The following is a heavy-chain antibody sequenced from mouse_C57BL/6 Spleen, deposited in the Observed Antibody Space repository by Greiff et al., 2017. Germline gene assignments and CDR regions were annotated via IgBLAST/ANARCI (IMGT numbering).Heavy chain of an antibody. J-gene: IGHJ4*01. Sequence: EVKLQQSGPELVKPGASVKISCKASGYTFTDYYMNWVKQSHGKSLEWIGDINPNNGGTSYNQKFKGKATLTVDKSSSTAYMELRSLTSEDSAVYYCARRNMVTTGGDYWGQGTSVTVSS. D-gene: IGHD2-2*01. CDR1: GYTFTDYY. CDR2: INPNNGGT. V-gene: IGHV1-26*01. CDR3: ARRNMVTTGGDY.